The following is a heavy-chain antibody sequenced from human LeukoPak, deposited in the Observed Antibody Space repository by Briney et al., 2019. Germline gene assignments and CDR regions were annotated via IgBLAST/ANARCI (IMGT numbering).Heavy chain of an antibody. J-gene: IGHJ6*02. CDR2: ISYDGSNK. Sequence: PGGSLRLSCAASGFTFSSYAMHWVRQAPGKGLEWVAFISYDGSNKYYADSVKGRFTISRDNSKNTLYLQMNSLRAEDTAVYYCAREKTPYYYGSGSYYYYYYGMDVWGQGTTVTVSS. CDR3: AREKTPYYYGSGSYYYYYYGMDV. D-gene: IGHD3-10*01. V-gene: IGHV3-30-3*01. CDR1: GFTFSSYA.